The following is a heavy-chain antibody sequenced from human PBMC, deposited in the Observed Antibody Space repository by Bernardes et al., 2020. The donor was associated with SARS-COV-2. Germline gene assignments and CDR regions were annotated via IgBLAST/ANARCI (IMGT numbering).Heavy chain of an antibody. CDR1: GGSIRSYY. CDR2: IYYSGST. CDR3: ARSGSGWDFGN. V-gene: IGHV4-59*01. J-gene: IGHJ4*02. D-gene: IGHD6-19*01. Sequence: SETLSLTCSVSGGSIRSYYWSWILQPTGKGVEWSEHIYYSGSTGNNPSLKSRVTISVDTSENRFSLRLSSVTAADTAVYYCARSGSGWDFGNWGQGALVTVSS.